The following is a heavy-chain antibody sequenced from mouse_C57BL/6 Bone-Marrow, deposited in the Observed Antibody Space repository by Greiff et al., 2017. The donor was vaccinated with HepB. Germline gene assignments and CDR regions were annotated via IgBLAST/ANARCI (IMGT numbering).Heavy chain of an antibody. D-gene: IGHD1-1*01. CDR3: ARKRVAAGSRGYFDY. CDR1: GYTFTSYW. CDR2: IDPSDSET. V-gene: IGHV1-52*01. J-gene: IGHJ2*01. Sequence: QVQLQQPGAELVRPGSSVKLSCKASGYTFTSYWMHWVKQRPIQGLEWIGNIDPSDSETHYNQKFKDKATLTVDKSSSTAYMQLSSLTSEDSVVYYCARKRVAAGSRGYFDYWGQGTTLTVSS.